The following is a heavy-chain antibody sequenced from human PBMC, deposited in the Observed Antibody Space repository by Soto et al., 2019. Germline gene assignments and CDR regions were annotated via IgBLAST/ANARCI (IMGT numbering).Heavy chain of an antibody. V-gene: IGHV1-18*01. CDR2: ISAYNGNT. CDR3: ARDAAELGYYYYGMDV. D-gene: IGHD1-7*01. J-gene: IGHJ6*02. Sequence: QVQLVQSGAEVKKPGASVKVSCKASGYTFTSYGISWVRQAPGHGLEWMGWISAYNGNTNYAQKLQGRVNMTTDTPTSTAYMELRSLRSDDTAVYYCARDAAELGYYYYGMDVCGQGTTVTVSS. CDR1: GYTFTSYG.